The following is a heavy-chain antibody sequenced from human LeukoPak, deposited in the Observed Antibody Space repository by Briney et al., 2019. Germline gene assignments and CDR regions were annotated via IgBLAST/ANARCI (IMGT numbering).Heavy chain of an antibody. Sequence: PGGSLRLSCAASGFTFSSYAMHWVRQAPGKGLEWVAVISYDGSNKYYADSVKGRFTISRDNSKNTPNLQMNSLRAEDTAVYYCARGSGDGYNCCAFDIWGQGTMVTVSS. J-gene: IGHJ3*02. CDR3: ARGSGDGYNCCAFDI. D-gene: IGHD5-24*01. CDR1: GFTFSSYA. V-gene: IGHV3-30-3*01. CDR2: ISYDGSNK.